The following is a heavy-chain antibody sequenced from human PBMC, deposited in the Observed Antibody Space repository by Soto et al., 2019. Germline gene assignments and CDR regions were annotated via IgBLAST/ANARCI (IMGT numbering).Heavy chain of an antibody. J-gene: IGHJ6*02. D-gene: IGHD3-10*01. CDR1: GYTFTSYG. CDR3: ARDIVVRGVTPYYYYGMDV. V-gene: IGHV1-18*01. Sequence: ASVKVSCKASGYTFTSYGIIWVRQAPGQGLEWMGWISAYNGNTNYAQKLQGRVTMTTDTSTSTAYMELRSLRSDDTAVYYCARDIVVRGVTPYYYYGMDVWGQGTTVTVSS. CDR2: ISAYNGNT.